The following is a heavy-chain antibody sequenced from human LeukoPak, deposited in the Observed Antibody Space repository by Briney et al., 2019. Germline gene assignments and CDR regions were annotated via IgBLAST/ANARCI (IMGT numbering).Heavy chain of an antibody. D-gene: IGHD2-2*02. CDR3: ARGKYQLLYRQRDAFDI. V-gene: IGHV4-30-2*01. CDR1: GGSISSGGYY. CDR2: IYHSGST. J-gene: IGHJ3*02. Sequence: SETLSLTCTVSGGSISSGGYYWSWIRQPPGKGLEWIGYIYHSGSTYYNPSLKSRVTISVDRSKNQFSLKLSSVTAADTAVYYCARGKYQLLYRQRDAFDIWGQGTMVTVSS.